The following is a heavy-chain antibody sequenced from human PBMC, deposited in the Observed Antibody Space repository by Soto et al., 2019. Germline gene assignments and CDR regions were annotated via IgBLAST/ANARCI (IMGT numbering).Heavy chain of an antibody. D-gene: IGHD1-7*01. CDR1: GFTFSSYA. V-gene: IGHV3-23*01. CDR3: ANDFELPPRYYYYYGMDV. J-gene: IGHJ6*02. CDR2: ISGSGGRT. Sequence: GGSLRLSCAASGFTFSSYAMSWVRQAPGKGLEWVSAISGSGGRTYYADSVKGRFTISRDNSKNTLYLQMNSLRAQETAVYYCANDFELPPRYYYYYGMDVWGQGTTVTVSS.